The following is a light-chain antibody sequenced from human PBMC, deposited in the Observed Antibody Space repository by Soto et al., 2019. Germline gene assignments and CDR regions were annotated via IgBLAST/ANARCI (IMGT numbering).Light chain of an antibody. Sequence: EIVLTQSPATLSLSPGERATLSCRASQTVSNYLLWYQQKPGQAPRLLIYDASNRATGIPARFSGSGSETDFTLTISSLEPEDVAVYYCQQRMNWPLTFGQWTRLEI. CDR1: QTVSNY. CDR2: DAS. CDR3: QQRMNWPLT. V-gene: IGKV3-11*01. J-gene: IGKJ5*01.